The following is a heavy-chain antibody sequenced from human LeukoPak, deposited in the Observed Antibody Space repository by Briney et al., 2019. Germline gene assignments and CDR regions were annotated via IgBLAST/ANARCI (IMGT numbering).Heavy chain of an antibody. J-gene: IGHJ4*02. CDR3: ARDRSNGYYSYFDY. Sequence: GGSLRLSCAASGFNVSTKSMTWVRQAPGKGLEWVSSIDTRDSAFYADSVKGRYTISRDNSKNTLYLQMNSLRAEDTAVYYCARDRSNGYYSYFDYWGQGTLVTVSS. D-gene: IGHD3-22*01. V-gene: IGHV3-66*01. CDR2: IDTRDSA. CDR1: GFNVSTKS.